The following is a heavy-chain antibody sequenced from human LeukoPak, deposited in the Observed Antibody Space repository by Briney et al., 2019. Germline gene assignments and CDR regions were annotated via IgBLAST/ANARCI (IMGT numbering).Heavy chain of an antibody. V-gene: IGHV3-23*01. J-gene: IGHJ4*02. Sequence: PGGSLRLSCAASGFTFSDYAINWVRQAPGKGLEWVSSISRGGVITYYADSVKGRFTISRDNSNNTLYLHMNSLRAEDTAVYYCTTGLEYYDYVWGSYRQTYYFDYWGQGTLVTVSS. CDR1: GFTFSDYA. D-gene: IGHD3-16*02. CDR2: ISRGGVIT. CDR3: TTGLEYYDYVWGSYRQTYYFDY.